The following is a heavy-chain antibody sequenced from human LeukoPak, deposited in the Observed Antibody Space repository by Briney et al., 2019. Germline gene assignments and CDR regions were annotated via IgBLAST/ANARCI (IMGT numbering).Heavy chain of an antibody. CDR1: GYTFTAYA. CDR2: INTNTGDP. V-gene: IGHV7-4-1*02. D-gene: IGHD1-1*01. Sequence: ASVKVSCKASGYTFTAYAMNWVRQAPGQGLEWMGWINTNTGDPTFAQGFAGRFVFSLDTSVSTAYLQISSLKAEDTAVYYSARAFHYSHSPYSPGYNYIDPWGQGTLVTVSS. J-gene: IGHJ5*02. CDR3: ARAFHYSHSPYSPGYNYIDP.